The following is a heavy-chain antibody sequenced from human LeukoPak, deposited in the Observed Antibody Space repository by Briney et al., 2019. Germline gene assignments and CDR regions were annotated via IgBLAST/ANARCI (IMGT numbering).Heavy chain of an antibody. Sequence: PSETLSLTCTVSGGSISSSSYYWGWIRQPPGKGLEWIGSIYYSGSTYYNPSLKSRVTILEDKSKNQFSLKLSSVTAADTAVYYCARLSLKVLEWSPTKGKETHYFDYWGQGTLVIVSS. J-gene: IGHJ4*02. D-gene: IGHD3-3*01. V-gene: IGHV4-39*07. CDR2: IYYSGST. CDR3: ARLSLKVLEWSPTKGKETHYFDY. CDR1: GGSISSSSYY.